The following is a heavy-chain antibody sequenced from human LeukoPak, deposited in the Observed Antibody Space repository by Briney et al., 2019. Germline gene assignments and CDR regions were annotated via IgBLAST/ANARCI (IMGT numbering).Heavy chain of an antibody. CDR1: GFTFSSYA. J-gene: IGHJ4*02. V-gene: IGHV3-23*01. CDR3: AKDGLMVRGVITGRIDY. CDR2: ISGSGGST. Sequence: GGSLRLSCAASGFTFSSYAMSWVRQAPGKGLEWVSAISGSGGSTYYADSVKGRFTISRDNSKNTLYLQMNSLRAEDTAVYYCAKDGLMVRGVITGRIDYWGQGTLVTVSS. D-gene: IGHD3-10*01.